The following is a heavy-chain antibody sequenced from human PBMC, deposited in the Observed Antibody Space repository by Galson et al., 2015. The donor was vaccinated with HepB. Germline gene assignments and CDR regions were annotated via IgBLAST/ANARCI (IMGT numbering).Heavy chain of an antibody. Sequence: SLRLSCAASGFTFDDYTMHWVRQAPGKGLEWVSLISWDGGSTYYADSVEGRFTISRDNSKNSLYLQMNSLRTEDTAFYYCAKDISPPESLYGGYNWGGFDSWGQGTLVTVSS. CDR1: GFTFDDYT. CDR3: AKDISPPESLYGGYNWGGFDS. V-gene: IGHV3-43*01. J-gene: IGHJ4*02. D-gene: IGHD4-17*01. CDR2: ISWDGGST.